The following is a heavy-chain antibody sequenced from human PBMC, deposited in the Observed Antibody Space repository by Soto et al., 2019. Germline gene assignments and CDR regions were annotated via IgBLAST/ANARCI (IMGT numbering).Heavy chain of an antibody. CDR3: AKLTTRMADYFDY. V-gene: IGHV3-23*01. D-gene: IGHD1-1*01. Sequence: GGSLRLSCGASGFTFSSYAMSWVRQSPGKGLEWVSAISGSGGSTYYADSVKGRFTISRDNSKNTLYLQMNSLRAEDTAVYYCAKLTTRMADYFDYWGQGTLVTVPQ. CDR2: ISGSGGST. J-gene: IGHJ4*02. CDR1: GFTFSSYA.